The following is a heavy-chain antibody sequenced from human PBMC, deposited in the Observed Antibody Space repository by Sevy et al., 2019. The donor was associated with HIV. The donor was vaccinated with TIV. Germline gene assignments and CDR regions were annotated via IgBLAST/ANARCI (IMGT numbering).Heavy chain of an antibody. CDR3: AGDCEYYYDNSVDYSFDY. D-gene: IGHD3-22*01. CDR1: GGAIRSYY. Sequence: SETLSLTCTVSGGAIRSYYWSWIRQSAGKGLEWLGRIHLSGTTNYNPSVMSRATMSLDASRTQFSLRLSSVTAADTGVYYCAGDCEYYYDNSVDYSFDYWGQGILVTVSS. V-gene: IGHV4-4*07. J-gene: IGHJ4*02. CDR2: IHLSGTT.